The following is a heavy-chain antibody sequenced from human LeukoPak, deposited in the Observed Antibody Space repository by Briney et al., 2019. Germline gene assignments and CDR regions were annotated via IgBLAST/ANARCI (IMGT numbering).Heavy chain of an antibody. V-gene: IGHV6-1*01. CDR2: TYYRSKWYH. D-gene: IGHD3-3*01. CDR1: GDSISSNSAA. J-gene: IGHJ4*02. CDR3: ARDLPGSGYYHFDY. Sequence: SQTLSLTCAISGDSISSNSAAWNWIRQSPSRGLEWLGRTYYRSKWYHDFAVSVTSRITISPDTSKNQFSLHLKSVTPDDTAVYYCARDLPGSGYYHFDYWGQGTLVTVSS.